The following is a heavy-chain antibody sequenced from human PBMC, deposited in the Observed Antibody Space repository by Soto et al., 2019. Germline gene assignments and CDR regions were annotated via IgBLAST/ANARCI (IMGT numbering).Heavy chain of an antibody. Sequence: SETLSLTCTVSGGSISSGGYYWSWIRQHPGKGLEWIGYIYYSGSTYYNPSLKSRVTISVDTSKNQFSLKLSSVTAADTAVYYCARGTGAIVATTYFDYWGQGTLVTVSS. CDR3: ARGTGAIVATTYFDY. D-gene: IGHD5-12*01. CDR2: IYYSGST. J-gene: IGHJ4*02. CDR1: GGSISSGGYY. V-gene: IGHV4-31*03.